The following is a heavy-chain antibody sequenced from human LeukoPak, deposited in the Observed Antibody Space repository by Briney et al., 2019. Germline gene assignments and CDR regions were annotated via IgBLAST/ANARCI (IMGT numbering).Heavy chain of an antibody. Sequence: GTSLRLSCAASGFTFSTYGMHWVRQAPGKGLEWVAVISYAGSNKYYADSVKGRFSISRDNVKNTLYLQMNSLRAEDTAVYFCAREQPGPWGQGTLVTASS. CDR1: GFTFSTYG. CDR2: ISYAGSNK. CDR3: AREQPGP. D-gene: IGHD6-13*01. V-gene: IGHV3-30*03. J-gene: IGHJ5*02.